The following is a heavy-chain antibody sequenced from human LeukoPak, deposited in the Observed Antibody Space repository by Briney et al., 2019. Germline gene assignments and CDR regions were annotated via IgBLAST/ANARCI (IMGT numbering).Heavy chain of an antibody. V-gene: IGHV4-38-2*02. CDR1: GFSVSSVYY. D-gene: IGHD3-3*01. Sequence: SETLSLTCTVSGFSVSSVYYWGWIRQPPGKGLEWIGSIYRSGSTYYNPSLKSRVTISVDTSKNQFSLKLTSVTAADTAVYYCARRYDFWSGYFDYWGQGTLVTVSS. CDR2: IYRSGST. CDR3: ARRYDFWSGYFDY. J-gene: IGHJ4*02.